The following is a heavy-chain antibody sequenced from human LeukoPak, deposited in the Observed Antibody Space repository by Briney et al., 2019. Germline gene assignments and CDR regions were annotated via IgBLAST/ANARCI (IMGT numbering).Heavy chain of an antibody. J-gene: IGHJ6*04. D-gene: IGHD3-10*02. CDR2: ISGAGYNT. CDR1: GFTFSSYW. CDR3: AELGITMIGGV. Sequence: QAGGSLRLSCAASGFTFSSYWMSWVRQAPGKGLEWVSAISGAGYNTYYADSVKGRFTLSRDNAKNSLYLQMNSLRAEDTAVYYCAELGITMIGGVWGKGTTVTISS. V-gene: IGHV3-23*01.